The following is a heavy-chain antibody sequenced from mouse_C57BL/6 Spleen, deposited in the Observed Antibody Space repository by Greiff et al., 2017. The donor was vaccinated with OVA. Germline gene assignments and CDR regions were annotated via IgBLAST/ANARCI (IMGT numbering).Heavy chain of an antibody. CDR1: GYTFTDYY. Sequence: VQLKQSGPELVKPGASVKISCKASGYTFTDYYINWVKQRPGQGLEWIGWIFPGSGSTYYYEKFKGKATLTVDKSSSTAYMLLISLTSEDSAVYICARGGWYFDVWGTGTTVTVSS. J-gene: IGHJ1*03. CDR3: ARGGWYFDV. CDR2: IFPGSGST. V-gene: IGHV1-75*01.